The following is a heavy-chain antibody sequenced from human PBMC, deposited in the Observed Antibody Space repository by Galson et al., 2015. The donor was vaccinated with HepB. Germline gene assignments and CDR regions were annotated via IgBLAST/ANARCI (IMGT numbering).Heavy chain of an antibody. CDR1: GFTFSSYA. V-gene: IGHV3-30-3*01. CDR2: ISYDGSNK. D-gene: IGHD1-1*01. CDR3: ARPGGTTQWSAFDI. Sequence: SLRLSCAASGFTFSSYAMHWVRQAPGKGLEWVAVISYDGSNKYYADSVKGRFTISRDNSKNTLYLQMNSLRAEDTAVYYCARPGGTTQWSAFDIWGQGTMVTVSS. J-gene: IGHJ3*02.